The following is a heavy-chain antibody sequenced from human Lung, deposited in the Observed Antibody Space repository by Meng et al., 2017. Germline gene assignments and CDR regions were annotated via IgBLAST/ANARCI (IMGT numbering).Heavy chain of an antibody. CDR3: VRGGQVQAYYDFWSGPFDP. Sequence: QMRVWESGPGVGKPWGTLSRAWAVFGGSISGRNWWSWVRQSPGKGLEWIREIYHSGRTNYNPSLESRVTISQDKSQNHFSLKVKSVTAADTAVYYCVRGGQVQAYYDFWSGPFDPWGQGTLVTVSS. V-gene: IGHV4-4*02. CDR1: GGSISGRNW. D-gene: IGHD3-3*01. J-gene: IGHJ5*02. CDR2: IYHSGRT.